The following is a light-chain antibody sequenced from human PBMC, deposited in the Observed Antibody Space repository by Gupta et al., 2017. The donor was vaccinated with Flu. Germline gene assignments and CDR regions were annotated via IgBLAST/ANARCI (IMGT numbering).Light chain of an antibody. CDR2: DDS. V-gene: IGLV3-21*02. CDR1: NLGRQS. CDR3: QVWDSSSDHYV. Sequence: SYVLTQPPSVSVAPGETARITCGGNNLGRQSVHWYQHKPGQAPVLVVNDDSDRPSGIPERFSGSNSGNTATLTISRVEAGDEADYYCQVWDSSSDHYVLGTGTKVNV. J-gene: IGLJ1*01.